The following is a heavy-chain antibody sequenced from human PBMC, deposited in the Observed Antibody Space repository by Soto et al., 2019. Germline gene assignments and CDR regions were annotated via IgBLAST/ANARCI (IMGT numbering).Heavy chain of an antibody. J-gene: IGHJ5*02. D-gene: IGHD2-15*01. V-gene: IGHV3-30*18. CDR2: ISYDGSNK. Sequence: QVQLVESGGGVVQPGRSLRLSCAASGFTFSSYGIHWVRQAPGKGLEWVAVISYDGSNKYYADSVKGRFTISRDDSKNTLYLQMNSMRAEGTAVYYCAKQGLPHPNRFDAWGQGTVVTV. CDR1: GFTFSSYG. CDR3: AKQGLPHPNRFDA.